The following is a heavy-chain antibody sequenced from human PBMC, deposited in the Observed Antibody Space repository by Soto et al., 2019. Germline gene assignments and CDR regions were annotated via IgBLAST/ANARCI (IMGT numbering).Heavy chain of an antibody. CDR1: GFTFSSYA. Sequence: GGSLRLSCAASGFTFSSYAMSWVRQALGKGLEWVSAISGSGGSTYYADSVKGRFTISRDNSKNTLYLQMNSLRAEDTAVYYCAKDHGGSGSQWVRNWFDPWGQGTLVTVPS. CDR2: ISGSGGST. J-gene: IGHJ5*02. D-gene: IGHD1-26*01. CDR3: AKDHGGSGSQWVRNWFDP. V-gene: IGHV3-23*01.